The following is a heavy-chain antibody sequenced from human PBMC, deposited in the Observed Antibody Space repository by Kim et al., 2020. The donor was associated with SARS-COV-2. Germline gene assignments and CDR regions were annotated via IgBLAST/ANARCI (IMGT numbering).Heavy chain of an antibody. CDR1: GDSISSGSYY. Sequence: SETLSLTCTVSGDSISSGSYYWSWIRQPAGKGLEWIGRIYTSGTTNYNPSLKSRVTISADTSKNQFSLKLSSVTAADTAVYYCAREGSPATPGGYYYYGMDVWGQGTTVTVSS. J-gene: IGHJ6*02. CDR3: AREGSPATPGGYYYYGMDV. CDR2: IYTSGTT. D-gene: IGHD1-26*01. V-gene: IGHV4-61*02.